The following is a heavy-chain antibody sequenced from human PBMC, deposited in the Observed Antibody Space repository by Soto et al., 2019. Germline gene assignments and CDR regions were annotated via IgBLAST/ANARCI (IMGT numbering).Heavy chain of an antibody. D-gene: IGHD6-19*01. CDR3: AKDSLSSGWFPNYYYYYGMDV. J-gene: IGHJ6*02. CDR2: ISGSGGST. Sequence: GGSLRLSCAASGFTFSSYAMSWVRQAPGKGLEWVSAISGSGGSTYYADSVKGRFTISRDNSKNTLYLQMNSLRAEDTAVYYCAKDSLSSGWFPNYYYYYGMDVWGQGTTVTVSS. V-gene: IGHV3-23*01. CDR1: GFTFSSYA.